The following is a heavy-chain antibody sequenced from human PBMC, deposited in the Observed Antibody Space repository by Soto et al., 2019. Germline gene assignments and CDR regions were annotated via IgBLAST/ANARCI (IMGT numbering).Heavy chain of an antibody. V-gene: IGHV4-34*01. D-gene: IGHD3-3*01. J-gene: IGHJ4*02. Sequence: SGTLALTCAVYGGSFSGYYWSWIRQSPGKGLQWIGEINHSGTSNYNPSLKSRVTISVDTPKNQFSLKLTSVTAVDTAVYYCARGQAFWTGYYRMPYYFDYWGQGTLVTVSS. CDR1: GGSFSGYY. CDR3: ARGQAFWTGYYRMPYYFDY. CDR2: INHSGTS.